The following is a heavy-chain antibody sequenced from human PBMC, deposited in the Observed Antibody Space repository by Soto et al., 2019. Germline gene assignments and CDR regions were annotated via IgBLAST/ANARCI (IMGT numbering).Heavy chain of an antibody. V-gene: IGHV1-3*01. CDR3: ASYSSGTRGYYYGMDV. D-gene: IGHD6-19*01. Sequence: ASVKVSCKASGYTFTSYAMHWVRQAPGQSLEWMGWINAGNGNTKYSQKFQGRVTMTRDTSISTAYMEMSRLRSDDTAVYYCASYSSGTRGYYYGMDVWGQGTTVTVSS. CDR1: GYTFTSYA. CDR2: INAGNGNT. J-gene: IGHJ6*02.